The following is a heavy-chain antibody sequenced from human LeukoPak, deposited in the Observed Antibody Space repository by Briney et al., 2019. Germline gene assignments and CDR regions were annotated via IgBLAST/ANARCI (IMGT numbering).Heavy chain of an antibody. D-gene: IGHD3-3*01. CDR1: GYTFTSYY. Sequence: ASVKVSCKASGYTFTSYYMHWVRQAPGQGLKWMGIINPSGGSTSYAQKFQGRVTITRDTSANTAYMQLSSLRSEDTAVYYCARGTYYTFWSGSFDPWGQGTLVTVSS. J-gene: IGHJ5*02. CDR2: INPSGGST. CDR3: ARGTYYTFWSGSFDP. V-gene: IGHV1-46*01.